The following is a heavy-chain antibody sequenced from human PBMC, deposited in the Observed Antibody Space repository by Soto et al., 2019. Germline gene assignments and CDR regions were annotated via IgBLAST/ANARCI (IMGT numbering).Heavy chain of an antibody. CDR3: ALRSMAVVPEY. D-gene: IGHD3-22*01. CDR1: GDSISSYY. Sequence: QVQLQESGPGLVKPSETLSLTCAVSGDSISSYYCMWIRQPPGKGLESIGYLYDGRSANYNPSLKRRVTLSVDTSTNQCSLTLSSMTAADTAVYYCALRSMAVVPEYWGQGTLVTVSS. V-gene: IGHV4-59*01. J-gene: IGHJ4*02. CDR2: LYDGRSA.